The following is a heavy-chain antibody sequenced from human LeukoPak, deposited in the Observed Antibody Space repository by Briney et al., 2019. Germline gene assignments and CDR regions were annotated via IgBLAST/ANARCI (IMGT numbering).Heavy chain of an antibody. V-gene: IGHV1-2*02. J-gene: IGHJ4*02. D-gene: IGHD5-12*01. Sequence: ASVKVSCKASEYTFTGYYMHWVRQAPGQGLEWMGWINPNSGGTNYAQKFQGRVTMTRDTSISTAYMELSRLRSDDTAVYYCARGSGYDSDYSFDYWGQGTLVTVSS. CDR1: EYTFTGYY. CDR3: ARGSGYDSDYSFDY. CDR2: INPNSGGT.